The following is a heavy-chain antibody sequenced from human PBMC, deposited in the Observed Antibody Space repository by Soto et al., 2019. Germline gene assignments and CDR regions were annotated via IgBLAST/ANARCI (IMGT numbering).Heavy chain of an antibody. J-gene: IGHJ4*02. CDR1: GGSIISGGYS. D-gene: IGHD6-13*01. V-gene: IGHV4-30-2*01. Sequence: LSLTCAVSGGSIISGGYSWSWIRQPPGKGLEWIGYIYSGTTHYNPSLESRVTIAMDRSKNQVSLSLKSVTATDTAVYYCASQYSSSWYVGPLNYWGQGILVTVYS. CDR2: IYSGTT. CDR3: ASQYSSSWYVGPLNY.